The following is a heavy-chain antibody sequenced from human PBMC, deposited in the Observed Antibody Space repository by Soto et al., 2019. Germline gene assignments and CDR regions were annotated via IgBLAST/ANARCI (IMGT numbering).Heavy chain of an antibody. D-gene: IGHD3-10*01. CDR1: GYTFTGYY. V-gene: IGHV1-2*04. J-gene: IGHJ6*03. Sequence: VASVKVSCKASGYTFTGYYMHWVRQAPGQGLEWKGWIKPNSGGTKYAQKFQGWVIMTRDTSISTAYTELSRLRSDDTVVYYCARDFVELPHYYYYMDVWGKGTTVTVSS. CDR3: ARDFVELPHYYYYMDV. CDR2: IKPNSGGT.